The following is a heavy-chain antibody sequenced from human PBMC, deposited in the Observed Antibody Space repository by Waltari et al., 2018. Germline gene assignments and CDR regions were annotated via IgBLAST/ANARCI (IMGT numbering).Heavy chain of an antibody. D-gene: IGHD3-22*01. J-gene: IGHJ4*02. Sequence: QVQLQQWGAGLLKPSETLSLTCAVYGGSFSGYYWSWIRQPPGKGLEWIGEINHSGSTNYNPSLKSRVTISVETSKNQFSRKLSAVTAADTAVYYCARGGDSSGFSDYWGQGTLVTVSS. CDR1: GGSFSGYY. V-gene: IGHV4-34*01. CDR2: INHSGST. CDR3: ARGGDSSGFSDY.